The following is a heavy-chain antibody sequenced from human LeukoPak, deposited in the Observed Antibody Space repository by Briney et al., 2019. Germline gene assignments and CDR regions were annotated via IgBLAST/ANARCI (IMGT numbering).Heavy chain of an antibody. Sequence: SETLSLTCTVSGGSISTHYWTWIRQPPGKGLEWIGYISYIGSTNYNPSLKGRVTISVDTSKNRFSLKLSAMTAADTAVYFCARDQTTVTKGFDIWGQGTVVTVSS. CDR1: GGSISTHY. D-gene: IGHD4-17*01. CDR3: ARDQTTVTKGFDI. CDR2: ISYIGST. J-gene: IGHJ3*02. V-gene: IGHV4-59*11.